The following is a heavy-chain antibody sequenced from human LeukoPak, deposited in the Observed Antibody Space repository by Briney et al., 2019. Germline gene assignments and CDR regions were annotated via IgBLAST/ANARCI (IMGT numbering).Heavy chain of an antibody. D-gene: IGHD6-6*01. J-gene: IGHJ6*03. CDR1: RFTFSNYW. Sequence: GGSLRLSCAASRFTFSNYWMNWVRQAPGKGLEWVANIKQDASEKYYVDSVRGRFTISRDNAKNSLYLQMDSLRGEDTAVYFCARGVAALMDVWGKGSTVTVSS. CDR3: ARGVAALMDV. CDR2: IKQDASEK. V-gene: IGHV3-7*04.